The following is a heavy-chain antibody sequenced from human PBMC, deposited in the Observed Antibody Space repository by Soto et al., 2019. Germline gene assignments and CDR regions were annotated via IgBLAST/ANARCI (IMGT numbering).Heavy chain of an antibody. D-gene: IGHD6-13*01. CDR2: IHSGGST. Sequence: PSETLSITCAVSDYSIGRDSNLWGWIRQPPGKGLEWIGYIHSGGSTYYNPPLKSRVTMSVDTAKNQFSLKLTSVTAVDTAVYYCARKLRLAAAEFDYWRQ. V-gene: IGHV4-28*01. J-gene: IGHJ4*02. CDR3: ARKLRLAAAEFDY. CDR1: DYSIGRDSNL.